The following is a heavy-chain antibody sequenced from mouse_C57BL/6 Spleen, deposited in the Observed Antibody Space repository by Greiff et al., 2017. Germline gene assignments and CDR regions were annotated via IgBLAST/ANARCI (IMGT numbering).Heavy chain of an antibody. CDR1: GFSLTSYA. V-gene: IGHV2-9-1*01. D-gene: IGHD2-3*01. CDR3: ARNGGNDDYLYAMDY. Sequence: VQLQESGPGLVAPSQSLSIACTVSGFSLTSYAISWVRQPPGKGLEWLGVIWPSGGTNYNSALKSRLSISKDNSKSQVFLKRNSLQTDDTARYYCARNGGNDDYLYAMDYWGQGTSVTVSS. J-gene: IGHJ4*01. CDR2: IWPSGGT.